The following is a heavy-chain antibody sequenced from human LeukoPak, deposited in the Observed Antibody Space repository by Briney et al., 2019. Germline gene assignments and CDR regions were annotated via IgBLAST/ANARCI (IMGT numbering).Heavy chain of an antibody. CDR2: ISGSGGST. CDR3: AKVYYYGSGSYYNDAFDI. J-gene: IGHJ3*02. D-gene: IGHD3-10*01. Sequence: PGGSLRLSCAASGFTFSSYAMSCVRQAPGKGLEWVSAISGSGGSTYYADSVKGRFTISRDNSKNTLYPQMNSLRAEDTAVYYCAKVYYYGSGSYYNDAFDIWGQGTMVTVSS. V-gene: IGHV3-23*01. CDR1: GFTFSSYA.